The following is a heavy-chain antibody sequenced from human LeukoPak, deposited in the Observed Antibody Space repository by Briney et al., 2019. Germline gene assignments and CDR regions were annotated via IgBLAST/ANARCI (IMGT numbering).Heavy chain of an antibody. Sequence: GGSLRLTCAASGFTFSSYAMSWVRQAPGKGLEWVSAISGSGGSTYYADSVKGRFTISRDNSKNTLYLQMNSLRAEDTAVYYCAKAGDYEAYYYYYMDVWGKGTTVTVSS. D-gene: IGHD3-22*01. V-gene: IGHV3-23*01. CDR3: AKAGDYEAYYYYYMDV. CDR1: GFTFSSYA. J-gene: IGHJ6*03. CDR2: ISGSGGST.